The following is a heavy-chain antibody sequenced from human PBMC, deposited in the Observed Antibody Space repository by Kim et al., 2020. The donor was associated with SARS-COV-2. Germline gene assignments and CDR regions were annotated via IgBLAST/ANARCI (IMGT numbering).Heavy chain of an antibody. D-gene: IGHD5-18*01. Sequence: GGSLRLSCVASGFSSRNYWLSWVRKAPGKGLEWVAMIKKDGSEKYYVDSMKGRLIISRDNAKNSMYLQMNSLRAEDTAVYYCASLDTATFWGSWDWGQGT. V-gene: IGHV3-7*03. CDR3: ASLDTATFWGSWD. CDR2: IKKDGSEK. J-gene: IGHJ4*02. CDR1: GFSSRNYW.